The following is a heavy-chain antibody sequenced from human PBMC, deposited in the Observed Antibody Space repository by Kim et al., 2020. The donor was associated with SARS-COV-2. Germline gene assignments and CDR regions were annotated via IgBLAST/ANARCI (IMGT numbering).Heavy chain of an antibody. Sequence: GNTKYSQKFQGIVTITRDTSASTAYMELSSLRSEDTAVYYCAIIAAAVDYWGQGTLVTVSS. J-gene: IGHJ4*02. D-gene: IGHD6-13*01. CDR3: AIIAAAVDY. CDR2: GNT. V-gene: IGHV1-3*01.